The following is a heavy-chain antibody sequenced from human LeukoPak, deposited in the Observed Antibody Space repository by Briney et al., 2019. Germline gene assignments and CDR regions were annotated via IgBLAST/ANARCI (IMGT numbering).Heavy chain of an antibody. V-gene: IGHV3-23*01. CDR1: GFTFSSYA. Sequence: GGSLRLSCAASGFTFSSYAMSWVRQAPGKGLEWVSAISGSGGSTYYADSVKGRFTVSRDNSKNTLYLQMNSLRAEDTAVYYCAKGSAYREWLLDWFDTWGQGTLVTVSS. CDR3: AKGSAYREWLLDWFDT. J-gene: IGHJ5*02. CDR2: ISGSGGST. D-gene: IGHD3-3*01.